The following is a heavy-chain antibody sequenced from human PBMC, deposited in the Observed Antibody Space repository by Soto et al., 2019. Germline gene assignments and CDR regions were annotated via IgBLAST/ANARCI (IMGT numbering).Heavy chain of an antibody. CDR3: ASDAGLGMDV. J-gene: IGHJ6*02. Sequence: KGSGSSFPSSWLSWVRQVPGKGLEWMGRIDPSVSYTNYSPSFQGHVTISADKSISTAYLQWSSLKASDTAMYYCASDAGLGMDVWGQGTTVTVSS. CDR2: IDPSVSYT. CDR1: GSSFPSSW. D-gene: IGHD2-2*01. V-gene: IGHV5-10-1*01.